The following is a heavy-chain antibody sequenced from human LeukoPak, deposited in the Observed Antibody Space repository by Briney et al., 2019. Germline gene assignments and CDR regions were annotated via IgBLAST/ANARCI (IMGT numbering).Heavy chain of an antibody. Sequence: GRSLRLSCAASGFTFSSYAMSWVRQAPGKGLEWVSAISGSGGSTNYADSVKGRFTISRDNSKNTLYLQMNSLRAEDTAVYYCAKAQRDYDSSETYYFDYWGQGTLVTVSS. CDR2: ISGSGGST. CDR1: GFTFSSYA. J-gene: IGHJ4*02. V-gene: IGHV3-23*01. D-gene: IGHD3-22*01. CDR3: AKAQRDYDSSETYYFDY.